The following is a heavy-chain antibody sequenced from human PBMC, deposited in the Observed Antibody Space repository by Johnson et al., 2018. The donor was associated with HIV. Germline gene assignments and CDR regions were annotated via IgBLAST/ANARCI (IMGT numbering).Heavy chain of an antibody. Sequence: VQLMESGGGVVRPGGSLRLSCAASGFTFDDYGMSWVRQAPGKGLEWVSGINWNGGSTGYADSVTGRFTISRQNAKNSWYLQMNSLRAGDTAVYYCTVAGNGGAFDIWGQGTMVTVSS. J-gene: IGHJ3*02. CDR2: INWNGGST. V-gene: IGHV3-20*04. D-gene: IGHD6-19*01. CDR1: GFTFDDYG. CDR3: TVAGNGGAFDI.